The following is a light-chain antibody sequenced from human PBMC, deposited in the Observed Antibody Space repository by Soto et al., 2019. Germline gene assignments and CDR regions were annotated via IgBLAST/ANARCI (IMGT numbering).Light chain of an antibody. V-gene: IGKV3-20*01. CDR2: GAS. CDR3: QQYNNWPSIT. J-gene: IGKJ5*01. Sequence: EIVLTQSPGTLSLSPGERANLSCRASQSVSSNYLTWYQQKPGQAPRLLIHGASSRATGIPDRFSGSGSGTDFTLIISRLEPEDFAVYYCQQYNNWPSITFGQGTRLEIK. CDR1: QSVSSNY.